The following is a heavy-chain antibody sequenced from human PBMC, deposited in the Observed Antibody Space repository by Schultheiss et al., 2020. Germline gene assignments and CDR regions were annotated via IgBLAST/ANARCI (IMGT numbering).Heavy chain of an antibody. J-gene: IGHJ3*02. CDR2: IYSCGST. D-gene: IGHD2-15*01. CDR1: GFTVSSNY. Sequence: GGSLRLSCAASGFTVSSNYMSWVRQAPGKGLEWVSVIYSCGSTYYADSVKGRFTISRDNAKNSLYLQMNSLRAEDTAVYYCARDPGGYCSGGSCYSDAFDIWCQGTMVTVSS. CDR3: ARDPGGYCSGGSCYSDAFDI. V-gene: IGHV3-66*03.